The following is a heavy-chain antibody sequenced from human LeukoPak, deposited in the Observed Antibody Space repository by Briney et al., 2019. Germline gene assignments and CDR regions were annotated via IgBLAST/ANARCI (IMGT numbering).Heavy chain of an antibody. CDR2: IISDSSYI. CDR1: GFTFSDCT. Sequence: PGGSLRLSCAASGFTFSDCTMTWVRQAPGKGLEWVASIISDSSYIYYADSVKGGVTISRDNAKNSLFLKTDTLRGDDTRIYYCARDPNLLGITPYYFDFWGQGTLVTVSS. J-gene: IGHJ4*02. V-gene: IGHV3-21*01. D-gene: IGHD2-15*01. CDR3: ARDPNLLGITPYYFDF.